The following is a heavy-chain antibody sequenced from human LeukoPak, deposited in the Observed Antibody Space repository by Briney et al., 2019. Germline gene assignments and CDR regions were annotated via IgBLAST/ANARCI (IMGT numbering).Heavy chain of an antibody. V-gene: IGHV4-39*01. J-gene: IGHJ4*02. Sequence: SETLSLTCTVPGGSISSSSYYWGWIRQPPGTGLEWIGSIYYSGSTYYNPSLKSRVTISVDTSKNQFSLKLSSVTAADTAVYYCARLSGSPDYWGQGTLVTVSS. CDR1: GGSISSSSYY. D-gene: IGHD1-26*01. CDR2: IYYSGST. CDR3: ARLSGSPDY.